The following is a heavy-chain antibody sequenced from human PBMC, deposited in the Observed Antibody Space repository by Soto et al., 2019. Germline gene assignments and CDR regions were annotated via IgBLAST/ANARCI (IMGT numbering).Heavy chain of an antibody. D-gene: IGHD4-4*01. CDR2: IIPIIGII. V-gene: IGHV1-69*08. J-gene: IGHJ5*02. CDR3: AGDPDSHYIDSHASSYP. CDR1: GGTFSTYT. Sequence: QGQLVQSGAEVKKPGSSVKVSCKASGGTFSTYTITGVRQAPGQGLEWMGRIIPIIGIINYAQKFQGRVTISADKFTGKAYMELTGLRSDDTAVYYCAGDPDSHYIDSHASSYPWGQGTLVTVSS.